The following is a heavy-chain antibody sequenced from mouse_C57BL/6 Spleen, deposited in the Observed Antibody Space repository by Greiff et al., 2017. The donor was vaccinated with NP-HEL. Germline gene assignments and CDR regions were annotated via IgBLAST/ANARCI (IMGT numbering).Heavy chain of an antibody. CDR2: ISYDGSN. J-gene: IGHJ2*01. V-gene: IGHV3-6*01. CDR3: AREGITTLFDD. D-gene: IGHD2-4*01. Sequence: ESGPGLVKPSPSLSLPCSVPGYSITSGYYWNWIRQFPGNKLEWMGYISYDGSNNYNPSLKNRISITRDTSKNQFFLKLNSVTTEDTATYYCAREGITTLFDDWGQGTTLTVSS. CDR1: GYSITSGYY.